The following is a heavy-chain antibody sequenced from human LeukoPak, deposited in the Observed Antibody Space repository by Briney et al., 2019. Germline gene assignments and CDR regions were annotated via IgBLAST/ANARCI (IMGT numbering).Heavy chain of an antibody. Sequence: ASVKVSCKASGYTFTGYYMHWVRQAPGQGLEWMGWINPNSGGTKYAQKFQGRVTMTRDTSISTAYMELSGLRSDDTAVYFCARDLFPGYTSGWCLDYWGQGTLVTVSS. D-gene: IGHD6-13*01. V-gene: IGHV1-2*02. CDR3: ARDLFPGYTSGWCLDY. J-gene: IGHJ4*02. CDR2: INPNSGGT. CDR1: GYTFTGYY.